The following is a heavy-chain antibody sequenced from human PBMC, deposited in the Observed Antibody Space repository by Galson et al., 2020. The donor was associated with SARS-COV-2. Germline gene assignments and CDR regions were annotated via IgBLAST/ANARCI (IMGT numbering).Heavy chain of an antibody. D-gene: IGHD1-1*01. J-gene: IGHJ5*02. CDR1: GGSMSKYY. Sequence: SETLSLNCRVSGGSMSKYYWSWIRQSHGKALEWIGNIYYSAGTKYNHSLKSRVSMSVDTSENQFSLKLNSVTAADTAVYYCARVGGNDGWNWFDPWGQGTLVTVSS. CDR3: ARVGGNDGWNWFDP. CDR2: IYYSAGT. V-gene: IGHV4-59*01.